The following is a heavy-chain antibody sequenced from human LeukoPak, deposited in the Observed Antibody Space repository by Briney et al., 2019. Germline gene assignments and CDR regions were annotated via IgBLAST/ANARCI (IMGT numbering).Heavy chain of an antibody. V-gene: IGHV3-73*01. J-gene: IGHJ5*02. Sequence: GGSLRLSCAASGFTFSSSAMHWVRQASGKGLEWVGRIRSKANSYATAYAASVKGRFTISRDDSKNTAYLQMNSLKTEDTAVYYCTGQPQYDSSGYGPDPWGQGTLVTVSS. CDR2: IRSKANSYAT. D-gene: IGHD3-22*01. CDR3: TGQPQYDSSGYGPDP. CDR1: GFTFSSSA.